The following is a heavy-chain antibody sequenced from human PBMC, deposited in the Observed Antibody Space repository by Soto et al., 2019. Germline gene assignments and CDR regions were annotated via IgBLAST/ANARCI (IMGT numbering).Heavy chain of an antibody. V-gene: IGHV3-23*01. CDR1: GFTFSSYA. J-gene: IGHJ4*02. CDR3: AKTIAARPPSPYYFDY. Sequence: EVQLLESGGGLVQPGGSLRLSCAASGFTFSSYAMSWVRQAPGKGLEWVSAISGSGGSTYYADSVKGRFTISRDNSKNTPDRQMNSMTAKETAVYYCAKTIAARPPSPYYFDYWSQGTLVTVSS. CDR2: ISGSGGST. D-gene: IGHD6-6*01.